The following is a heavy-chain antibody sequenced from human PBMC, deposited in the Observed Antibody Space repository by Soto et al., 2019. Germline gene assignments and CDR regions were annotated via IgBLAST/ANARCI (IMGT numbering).Heavy chain of an antibody. Sequence: QVQLVQSGAEVRQPASSVKVSXXTSGXXFSSYAISXVRQAXXQGLEWMGGIVPIVDTSTYAQKFQGRVTITADESTSTVYMELSSLRSDDTAVXXCVXXXAXXXYPDNWGQGTLVTVSS. CDR3: VXXXAXXXYPDN. CDR1: GXXFSSYA. D-gene: IGHD1-26*01. J-gene: IGHJ4*02. V-gene: IGHV1-69*12. CDR2: IVPIVDTS.